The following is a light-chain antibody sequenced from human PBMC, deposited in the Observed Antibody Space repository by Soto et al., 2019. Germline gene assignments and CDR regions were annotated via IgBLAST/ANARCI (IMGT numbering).Light chain of an antibody. CDR2: GAS. CDR1: QSFSTTY. Sequence: DNVLAQSPGPLSLSPGESATLSCRASQSFSTTYLAWYQQKVGQAPRLLIYGASHRATGIPDRFSGSGSGPDFTLTISRLEPEDFAVYYCQQYGGSPWTFGQGTKVDIK. V-gene: IGKV3-20*01. J-gene: IGKJ1*01. CDR3: QQYGGSPWT.